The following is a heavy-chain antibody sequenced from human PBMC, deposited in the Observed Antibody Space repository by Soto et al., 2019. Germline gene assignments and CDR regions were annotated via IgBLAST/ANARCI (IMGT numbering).Heavy chain of an antibody. CDR1: GYSFTSYW. V-gene: IGHV5-10-1*01. CDR2: IDPSDSYT. J-gene: IGHJ3*02. CDR3: ARRGYGGYGGGDAFDI. D-gene: IGHD5-12*01. Sequence: GESLKISCKGSGYSFTSYWISWGRQMPGKGLEWMGRIDPSDSYTNYSPSFQGHVTISADKSVSTAYLQWSSLKASDTAMYYCARRGYGGYGGGDAFDIWGQGTMVTVSS.